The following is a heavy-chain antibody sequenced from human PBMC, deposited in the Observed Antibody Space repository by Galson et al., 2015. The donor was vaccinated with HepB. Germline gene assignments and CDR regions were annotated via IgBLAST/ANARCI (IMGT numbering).Heavy chain of an antibody. Sequence: SLRLSCAVSGFSVTTKYMSRYMSWVRQAPGKGLEWVSVIHSGGSTHYSDSVKDRFTISRDNSKNMLYLQMNSLTAEDTAVYFCAKTGGNSAGELDWLAPWGQGALVTVPS. V-gene: IGHV3-66*01. CDR3: AKTGGNSAGELDWLAP. D-gene: IGHD4-23*01. CDR1: GFSVTTKY. CDR2: IHSGGST. J-gene: IGHJ5*02.